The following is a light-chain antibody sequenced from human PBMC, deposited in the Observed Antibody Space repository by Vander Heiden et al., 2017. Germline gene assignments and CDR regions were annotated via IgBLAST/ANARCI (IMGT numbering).Light chain of an antibody. CDR3: CSYAGSSIYYV. J-gene: IGLJ1*01. CDR1: SSAVGSYNL. CDR2: EAS. Sequence: QSALTQPASVSASPGHAITIACTRTSSAVGSYNLVSWYQHHPGKAPKIMIYEASKRPSGVSNRFSGSKSGNTASLTISGLQAEDEDDYYCCSYAGSSIYYVFGGGTKVTVL. V-gene: IGLV2-23*01.